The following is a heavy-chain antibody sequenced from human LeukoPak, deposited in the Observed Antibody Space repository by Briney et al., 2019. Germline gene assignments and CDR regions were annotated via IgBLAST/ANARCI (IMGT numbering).Heavy chain of an antibody. D-gene: IGHD3-10*01. Sequence: GGSLRLSCAASGFTFSTYAVNWVRQAPGKGLEWVSTISGSGDSTYYADSVKGRFTISRDNSNNTLYLQMDSLRGDDAAVYYCAKERFGSGSPYYSDYWGQGTLVTVSS. J-gene: IGHJ4*02. CDR1: GFTFSTYA. CDR3: AKERFGSGSPYYSDY. CDR2: ISGSGDST. V-gene: IGHV3-23*01.